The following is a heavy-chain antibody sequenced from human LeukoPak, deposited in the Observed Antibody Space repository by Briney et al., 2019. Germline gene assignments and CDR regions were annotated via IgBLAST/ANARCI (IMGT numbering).Heavy chain of an antibody. CDR3: ARDRSYTTLSD. V-gene: IGHV4-59*01. J-gene: IGHJ4*02. CDR1: GGSISCYY. D-gene: IGHD1-26*01. CDR2: IYYSGST. Sequence: SETLSLTCTVSGGSISCYYWSWIRQPPGKGLEWIGYIYYSGSTNYNPSLKSRVTISVDTSKNQFSLKLSSVTAADTAVYYCARDRSYTTLSDWGQGTLVTVSS.